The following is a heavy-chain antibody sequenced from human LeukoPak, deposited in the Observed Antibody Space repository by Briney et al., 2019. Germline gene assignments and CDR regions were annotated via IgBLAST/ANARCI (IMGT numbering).Heavy chain of an antibody. CDR3: TNTNYENFDY. D-gene: IGHD4-11*01. V-gene: IGHV4-59*08. J-gene: IGHJ4*02. Sequence: SETLSLTCAVSGGSMSHYYWSWIRQPPGKGLEWIGYIYFSGSTNYNPSLKSRVTISIDASKSQFSLKLSSVTAADTAVYYCTNTNYENFDYWGQGTLVTVSS. CDR2: IYFSGST. CDR1: GGSMSHYY.